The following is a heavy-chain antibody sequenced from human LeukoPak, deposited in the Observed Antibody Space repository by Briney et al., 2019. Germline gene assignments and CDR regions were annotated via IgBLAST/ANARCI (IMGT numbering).Heavy chain of an antibody. CDR2: IIPFLDIT. J-gene: IGHJ4*02. CDR1: GDTFSSYP. V-gene: IGHV1-69*02. Sequence: SVKVSCKASGDTFSSYPIDWVRQAPGQGLDWMGRIIPFLDITNYAQKFEGRLTVTADKSTSTAYMELSSLRSEDTAIYYCARRSGRDFGSGSYFDYWGQGTLVTVSS. CDR3: ARRSGRDFGSGSYFDY. D-gene: IGHD3-10*01.